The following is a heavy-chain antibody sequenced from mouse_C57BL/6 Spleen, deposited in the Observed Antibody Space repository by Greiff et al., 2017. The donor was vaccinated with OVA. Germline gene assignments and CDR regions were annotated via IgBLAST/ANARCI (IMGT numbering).Heavy chain of an antibody. V-gene: IGHV5-17*01. CDR1: GFTFSDYG. CDR2: ISSGSSTI. J-gene: IGHJ3*01. D-gene: IGHD1-1*01. Sequence: EVKVVESGGGLVKPGGSLKLSCAASGFTFSDYGMHWVRQAPEKGLEWVAYISSGSSTIYYADTVKGRFTISRDNAKNTLFLQMTSLRSEDTAMYYCARPDYGSSYLFAYWGQGTLVTVSA. CDR3: ARPDYGSSYLFAY.